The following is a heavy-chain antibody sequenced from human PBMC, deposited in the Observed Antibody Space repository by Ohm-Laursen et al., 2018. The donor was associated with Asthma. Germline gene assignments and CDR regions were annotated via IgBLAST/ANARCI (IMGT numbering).Heavy chain of an antibody. CDR1: GYTFTSYG. J-gene: IGHJ4*02. V-gene: IGHV1-69*01. CDR3: AKTDYYGSGSYPNY. D-gene: IGHD3-10*01. Sequence: SSVKVSCKTSGYTFTSYGISWVRQAPGQGLEWMGGINSVFRTTDYAQKFQGRVTITADESTATVYMELSSLRSEDTAVYYCAKTDYYGSGSYPNYWGQGTLVTVSS. CDR2: INSVFRTT.